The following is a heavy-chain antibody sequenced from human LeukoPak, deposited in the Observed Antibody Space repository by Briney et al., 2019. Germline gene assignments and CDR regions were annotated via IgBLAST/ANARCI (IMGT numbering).Heavy chain of an antibody. D-gene: IGHD3-10*01. CDR3: ARGRVRFLYYFDY. CDR2: IYHSGST. J-gene: IGHJ4*02. V-gene: IGHV4-30-4*01. Sequence: SETLSLTCTVSGVSISSGDYYWSWIRQPPGKGLEWIGYIYHSGSTYYSPSLKSRVTVSLDTSKNQFSLKMRSVTAADTAVYYCARGRVRFLYYFDYWGQGTLVTVSS. CDR1: GVSISSGDYY.